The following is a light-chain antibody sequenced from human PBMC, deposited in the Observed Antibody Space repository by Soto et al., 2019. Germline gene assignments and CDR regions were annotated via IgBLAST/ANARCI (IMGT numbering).Light chain of an antibody. Sequence: EVVLTQSPGTLSLSPGERATLSCRASQSVSSNYLAWYQQKPGQAPRLLIYGASSRATGIPDRFSGSGSGTDFTLTVSRLEPEDFATYSCQQFGSSPYAFGQGTRLAIK. CDR1: QSVSSNY. V-gene: IGKV3-20*01. J-gene: IGKJ2*01. CDR2: GAS. CDR3: QQFGSSPYA.